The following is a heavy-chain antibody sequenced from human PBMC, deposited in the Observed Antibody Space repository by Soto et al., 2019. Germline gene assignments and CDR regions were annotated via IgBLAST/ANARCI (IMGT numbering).Heavy chain of an antibody. CDR1: GFTFSTYG. V-gene: IGHV3-30*03. CDR2: ISSDGNNK. CDR3: AREEHIVVVTAIPAEYFQY. Sequence: QVQLVESGGGVVQPGRSLRLSCAASGFTFSTYGMHWVRQAPGKGLEWVAAISSDGNNKHYADSVKGRFTISIESSKNTLYLQMNSLSPEDTAVYYCAREEHIVVVTAIPAEYFQYWGQGTLVTVSS. D-gene: IGHD2-21*02. J-gene: IGHJ1*01.